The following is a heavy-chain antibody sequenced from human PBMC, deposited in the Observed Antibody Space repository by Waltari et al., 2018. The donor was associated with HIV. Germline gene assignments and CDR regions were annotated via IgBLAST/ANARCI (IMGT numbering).Heavy chain of an antibody. CDR2: ISSDGSTT. CDR1: GFTFRSYW. V-gene: IGHV3-74*01. Sequence: EVQLVESGGGLVQPGGSLRLSCAASGFTFRSYWMHWVRQAPGKGLLWVSCISSDGSTTNYADCVKGRLTISRDNAKNTLYLQRNSLRADDTAVYYCARENTMTYYDALDIWGQGTMVTVSS. D-gene: IGHD4-17*01. J-gene: IGHJ3*02. CDR3: ARENTMTYYDALDI.